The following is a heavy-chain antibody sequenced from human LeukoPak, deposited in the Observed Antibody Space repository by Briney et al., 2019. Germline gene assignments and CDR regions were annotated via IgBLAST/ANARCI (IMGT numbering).Heavy chain of an antibody. CDR2: IYTSGST. Sequence: SETLSLTCTVSGGSISSYYWSWIRQPAGKGLEWIGRIYTSGSTNYNPSLKSRVTISVDTSKNQFSLKLSSVTAADTAIYYCTRGGWSPLDYWGQGTLVTVSS. V-gene: IGHV4-4*07. CDR1: GGSISSYY. J-gene: IGHJ4*02. D-gene: IGHD6-19*01. CDR3: TRGGWSPLDY.